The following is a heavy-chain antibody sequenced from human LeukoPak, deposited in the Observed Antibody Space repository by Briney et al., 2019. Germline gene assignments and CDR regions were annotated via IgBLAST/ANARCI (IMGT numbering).Heavy chain of an antibody. CDR2: ISYDGSNK. J-gene: IGHJ3*02. D-gene: IGHD3-10*01. Sequence: PGGSLRLSCAASAITLSSYDMHWVRPAPGKALERVAVISYDGSNKEYADSVKGRFTISRDNSKNTLDLQMNSLRAEDTAVYYCAKDRGVWAFDIWGQGTMVTVSS. CDR3: AKDRGVWAFDI. V-gene: IGHV3-30-3*01. CDR1: AITLSSYD.